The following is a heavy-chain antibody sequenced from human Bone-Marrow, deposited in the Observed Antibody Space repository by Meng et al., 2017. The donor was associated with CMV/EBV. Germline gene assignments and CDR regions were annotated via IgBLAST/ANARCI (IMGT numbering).Heavy chain of an antibody. V-gene: IGHV3-49*04. CDR2: IRSKAYGGTT. J-gene: IGHJ6*02. CDR3: TRGKGLTRSYGGNPRDHYGMDV. CDR1: GFTFSSYA. D-gene: IGHD4-23*01. Sequence: GESLKISCAASGFTFSSYAMSWVRQAPGKGLEWVGFIRSKAYGGTTEYAASVKGRFTISRDDSKSIAYLQMNSLKTEDTAVYYCTRGKGLTRSYGGNPRDHYGMDVWGQGTTVTVSS.